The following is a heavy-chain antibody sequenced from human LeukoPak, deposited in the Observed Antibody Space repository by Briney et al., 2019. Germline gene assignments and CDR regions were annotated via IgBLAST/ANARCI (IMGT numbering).Heavy chain of an antibody. D-gene: IGHD5-18*01. J-gene: IGHJ5*02. CDR3: ARTTWIQLWFRFDP. V-gene: IGHV4-39*07. Sequence: SETLSLTCTVSGGSISSSDYYWGWIRQPPGKGLEWIGSIYYGGSTYYNPSLKSRVTISVDRSKNQFSLKLSSVTAADTAVYYCARTTWIQLWFRFDPWGQGTLVTVSS. CDR1: GGSISSSDYY. CDR2: IYYGGST.